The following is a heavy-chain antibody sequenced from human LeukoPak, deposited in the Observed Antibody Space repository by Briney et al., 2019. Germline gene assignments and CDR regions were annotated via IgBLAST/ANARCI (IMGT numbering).Heavy chain of an antibody. V-gene: IGHV1-24*01. D-gene: IGHD6-13*01. CDR3: ATDGIAAAGTWYYYYGMDV. CDR2: FDPEDGET. CDR1: GYTLTELS. Sequence: ASVKVSCKVSGYTLTELSMHWVRQAPGKGLEWMGGFDPEDGETIYAQKFQGRVTMTEDTSTDTAYMELSSLRSEDTAVYYCATDGIAAAGTWYYYYGMDVWGQGTMVTVSS. J-gene: IGHJ6*02.